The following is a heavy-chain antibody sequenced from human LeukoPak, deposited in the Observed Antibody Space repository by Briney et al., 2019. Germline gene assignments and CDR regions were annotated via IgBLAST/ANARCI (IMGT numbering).Heavy chain of an antibody. CDR1: GYTFTSYA. Sequence: GASVKVSCKASGYTFTSYAMHWVRQAPGQRLEWMGWINAGNGNTEYSQKFQGRVTITRDTSASTAYMELSSLRSEDTAVYYCARGPGLGRGMDVWGQGTTVTVSS. D-gene: IGHD3-22*01. V-gene: IGHV1-3*01. CDR2: INAGNGNT. J-gene: IGHJ6*02. CDR3: ARGPGLGRGMDV.